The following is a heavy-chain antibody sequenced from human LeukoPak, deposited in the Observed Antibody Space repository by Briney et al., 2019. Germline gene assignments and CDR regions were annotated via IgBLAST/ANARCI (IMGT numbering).Heavy chain of an antibody. CDR3: ARDSSGWYDH. D-gene: IGHD6-19*01. V-gene: IGHV3-23*01. CDR1: GFTFSSYS. Sequence: GGSLRLSCEASGFTFSSYSMNWVRQAPGKGLEWVSGIIDSGGSTYYADSVKGRFTISRDNSKNTLYLQMNSLRDEDTAVYYCARDSSGWYDHWGQGTLVTVSS. J-gene: IGHJ5*02. CDR2: IIDSGGST.